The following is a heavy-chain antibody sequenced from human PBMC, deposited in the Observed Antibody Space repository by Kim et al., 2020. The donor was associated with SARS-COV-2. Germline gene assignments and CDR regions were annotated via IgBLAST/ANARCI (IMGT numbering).Heavy chain of an antibody. Sequence: NGGSTYYADSVKGRCTISRDNSKNTLYLQMSSLRAEDTAMYYCVKDPKNWGQGTLVTVSS. CDR3: VKDPKN. CDR2: NGGST. J-gene: IGHJ4*02. V-gene: IGHV3-64D*09.